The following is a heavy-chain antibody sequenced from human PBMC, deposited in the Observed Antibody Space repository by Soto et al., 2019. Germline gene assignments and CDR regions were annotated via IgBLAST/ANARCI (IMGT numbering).Heavy chain of an antibody. J-gene: IGHJ4*02. V-gene: IGHV1-3*05. Sequence: QVQLVQSGAEEKKPGASVKVSCKASGYTFTSYAMPWVRQAPGQRLEWMGWLNAGNGNTKYSQKFQGRVTITRDTSASTAYMELSSLRSEDTAVYYCARSIVVVTALDYWGQGTLVTVSS. CDR2: LNAGNGNT. CDR1: GYTFTSYA. D-gene: IGHD2-21*02. CDR3: ARSIVVVTALDY.